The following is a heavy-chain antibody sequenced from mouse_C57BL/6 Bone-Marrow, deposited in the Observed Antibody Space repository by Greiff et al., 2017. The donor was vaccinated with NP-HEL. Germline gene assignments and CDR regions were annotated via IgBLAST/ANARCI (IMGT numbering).Heavy chain of an antibody. Sequence: EVHLVSSFCALVKPGGSLKLSCAASGFTFSSYGMSWVRQTPEKRLEWVATISSGGSYTYYPARVKGRFPLSRDNAKNTLYLQMSSLKSEDTTMYYCASPYDYDVAWFAYCGQGTLVTVSA. CDR3: ASPYDYDVAWFAY. V-gene: IGHV5-6*01. J-gene: IGHJ3*01. D-gene: IGHD2-4*01. CDR1: GFTFSSYG. CDR2: ISSGGSYT.